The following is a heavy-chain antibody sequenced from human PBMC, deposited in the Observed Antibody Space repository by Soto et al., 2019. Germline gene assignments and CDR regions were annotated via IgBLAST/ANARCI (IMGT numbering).Heavy chain of an antibody. CDR1: GGSFSGYY. CDR3: ARTGYSSGWYKAAFDI. J-gene: IGHJ3*02. CDR2: INHSGST. Sequence: QVQLQQWGAGLLKPSETLSVTCAVYGGSFSGYYWSWIRQPPGKGLEWIGEINHSGSTNYNPSLKSRVTISVDTSKNQFSLKLSSVTAADTAVYYCARTGYSSGWYKAAFDIWGQGTMVTVSS. V-gene: IGHV4-34*01. D-gene: IGHD6-19*01.